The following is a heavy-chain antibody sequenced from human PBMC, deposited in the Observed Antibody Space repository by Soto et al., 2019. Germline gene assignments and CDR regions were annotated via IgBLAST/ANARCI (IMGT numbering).Heavy chain of an antibody. CDR3: ARDLYDFWSGYLYNWFDP. V-gene: IGHV4-59*01. J-gene: IGHJ5*02. D-gene: IGHD3-3*01. CDR2: IYYSGST. Sequence: SETLSLTCTVSGGSISSYYWSWIRQPPGKGLEWIGYIYYSGSTNYNPSLKSRVTISVDTSKNQFSLKLSSVTAADTAVYYCARDLYDFWSGYLYNWFDPWGQGTLVTVSS. CDR1: GGSISSYY.